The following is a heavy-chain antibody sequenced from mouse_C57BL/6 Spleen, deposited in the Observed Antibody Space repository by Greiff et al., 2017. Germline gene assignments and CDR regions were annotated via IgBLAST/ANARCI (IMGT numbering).Heavy chain of an antibody. Sequence: VQLQQSGPELVKPGASVKISCKASGYSFTDYNMNWVKQSNGKSLEWIGVINPNYGTTSYNQKFKGKATLTVDQSSSTAYMQLNSLTSEDAAVYYCARWAYGSSYGYFDVWGTGTTVTVSS. CDR2: INPNYGTT. D-gene: IGHD1-1*01. V-gene: IGHV1-39*01. J-gene: IGHJ1*03. CDR3: ARWAYGSSYGYFDV. CDR1: GYSFTDYN.